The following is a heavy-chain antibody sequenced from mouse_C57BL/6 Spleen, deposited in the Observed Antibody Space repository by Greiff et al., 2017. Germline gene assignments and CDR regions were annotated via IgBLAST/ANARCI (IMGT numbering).Heavy chain of an antibody. Sequence: QVQLQQPGAELVKPGASVKLSCKASGYTFTSYWMHWVKQRPGQGLEWIGMIHPNSGSTNYNEKFKSKATLTVDKSSSTAYMQLSSLTSEDSAVYFCARTPLGDYGNYWGQGTTRTVSS. J-gene: IGHJ2*01. CDR1: GYTFTSYW. CDR2: IHPNSGST. V-gene: IGHV1-64*01. D-gene: IGHD1-1*01. CDR3: ARTPLGDYGNY.